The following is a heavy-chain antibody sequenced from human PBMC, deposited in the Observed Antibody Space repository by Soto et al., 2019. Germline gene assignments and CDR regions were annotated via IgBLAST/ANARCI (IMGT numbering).Heavy chain of an antibody. CDR1: GFTFSSYG. CDR2: ISYDGSNK. J-gene: IGHJ4*02. V-gene: IGHV3-30*18. CDR3: AKDRVVVAAPTAATDY. Sequence: GGSLRLSCAASGFTFSSYGMHWVRQAPGKGLEWVAVISYDGSNKYYADSVKGRFTISRDNSKNTLYLQMNSLRAEDTAVYYCAKDRVVVAAPTAATDYWGQGTLVTVSS. D-gene: IGHD2-15*01.